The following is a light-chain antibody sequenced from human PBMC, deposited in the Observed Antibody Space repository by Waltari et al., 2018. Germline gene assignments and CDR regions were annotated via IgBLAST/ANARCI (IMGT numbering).Light chain of an antibody. CDR1: NIGSKS. CDR3: HVWDANTVM. CDR2: LDR. Sequence: SSVLTQAPSVSVAPGQTATVTCGGDNIGSKSVPWYQQKPGRAPVLVVYLDRDRPSGIPERFSGSKSGNAATLTISRVEAGDEADYYCHVWDANTVMFGGGTKLTVL. V-gene: IGLV3-21*02. J-gene: IGLJ3*02.